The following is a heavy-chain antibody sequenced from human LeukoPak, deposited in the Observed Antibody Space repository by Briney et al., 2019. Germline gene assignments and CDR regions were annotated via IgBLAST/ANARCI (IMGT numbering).Heavy chain of an antibody. Sequence: GGSLTLSCAASGFTFSDYYMSWIRQAPGNWLEWVSYISSSSSYTNYAHSVKCRVTISRDNAQHSLYLQLNSLRAEDTDVYYCARDLAPSSPFAFDIWGQGTMVPVSS. CDR1: GFTFSDYY. CDR3: ARDLAPSSPFAFDI. CDR2: ISSSSSYT. J-gene: IGHJ3*02. D-gene: IGHD6-6*01. V-gene: IGHV3-11*05.